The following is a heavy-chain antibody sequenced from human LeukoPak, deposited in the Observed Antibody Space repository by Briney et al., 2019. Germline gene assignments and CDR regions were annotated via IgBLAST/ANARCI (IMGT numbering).Heavy chain of an antibody. CDR1: GFTFRSYA. J-gene: IGHJ4*02. Sequence: GGSLRLSCAVSGFTFRSYAMSWVRQAPGKGLEWVSATSGSGGSTYYADSVKGPFTISRDNSKNTLYLQMNSLRAEDTGVYYCAKDGDIVVVTAASVEIAAATVAPEDWGQGTLVTVSS. CDR3: AKDGDIVVVTAASVEIAAATVAPED. V-gene: IGHV3-23*01. D-gene: IGHD2-2*01. CDR2: TSGSGGST.